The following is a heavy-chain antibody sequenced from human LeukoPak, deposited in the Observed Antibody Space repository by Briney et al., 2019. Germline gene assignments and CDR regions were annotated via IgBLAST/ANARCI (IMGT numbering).Heavy chain of an antibody. V-gene: IGHV4-39*07. J-gene: IGHJ6*03. CDR1: GGSISSSTYY. CDR2: LYYSGST. D-gene: IGHD4-17*01. Sequence: SETLSLTCTVSGGSISSSTYYWGWIRQPPGKGLERIGSLYYSGSTYYNPSLKSRVTISVDTSKNQFSLKLSSVTAADTAVYYCARVGTVTLYYYYMDVWGKGTTVTVSS. CDR3: ARVGTVTLYYYYMDV.